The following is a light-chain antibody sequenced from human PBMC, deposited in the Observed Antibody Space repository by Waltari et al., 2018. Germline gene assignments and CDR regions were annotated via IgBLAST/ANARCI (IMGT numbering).Light chain of an antibody. V-gene: IGKV1-39*01. CDR1: QNIGHY. CDR2: ATS. J-gene: IGKJ4*01. CDR3: QQSYSAFRT. Sequence: DIQMTQSPSSLSSSLGDRVTITCRASQNIGHYLNWFQQRPGKAPTLLIFATSGLQSGVPPRFSGSGSGTDFTLTISSLQPEDSATYYCQQSYSAFRTFGGGTKVQIK.